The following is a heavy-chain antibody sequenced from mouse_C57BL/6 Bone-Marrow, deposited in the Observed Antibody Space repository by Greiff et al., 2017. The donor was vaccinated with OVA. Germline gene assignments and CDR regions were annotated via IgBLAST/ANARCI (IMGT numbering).Heavy chain of an antibody. CDR3: ARGLYDYDGDY. CDR2: IDPSDSYT. CDR1: GYTFTSYW. D-gene: IGHD2-4*01. J-gene: IGHJ2*01. V-gene: IGHV1-69*01. Sequence: VQLQQPGAELVMPGASVKLSCKASGYTFTSYWMHWVKQRPGQGLEWIGEIDPSDSYTNYNQKFKGKSTLTVDKSSSTAYMQLSSLTSEDSAVYYCARGLYDYDGDYWGQGTTLTVSS.